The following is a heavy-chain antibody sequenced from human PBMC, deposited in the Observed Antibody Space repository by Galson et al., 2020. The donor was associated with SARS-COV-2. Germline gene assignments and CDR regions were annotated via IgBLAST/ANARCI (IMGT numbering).Heavy chain of an antibody. CDR2: IWYDGSNK. Sequence: GESLKISCAASGSTFSSYGMHWVRQAPGKGLEWVAVIWYDGSNKYYADSVKGRFTISRDNSKNTLYLQMNSLRAEDTAVYYCASSLLGDYFDYWGQGMLVRVSS. CDR3: ASSLLGDYFDY. CDR1: GSTFSSYG. D-gene: IGHD7-27*01. J-gene: IGHJ4*02. V-gene: IGHV3-33*01.